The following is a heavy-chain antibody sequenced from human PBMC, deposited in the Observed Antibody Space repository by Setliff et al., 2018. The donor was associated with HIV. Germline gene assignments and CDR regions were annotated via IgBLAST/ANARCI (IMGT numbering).Heavy chain of an antibody. CDR2: INPSGGGT. CDR3: ARATEAGTIDY. CDR1: GYTFTDYF. V-gene: IGHV1-46*01. D-gene: IGHD1-1*01. J-gene: IGHJ4*02. Sequence: ASVKVSCKASGYTFTDYFMHWVRRAPGQGLEWMGIINPSGGGTTYARKFQGRVTVTRDTSTTTVYMELSGLRSEDTAVYYCARATEAGTIDYWGQGTRVTVS.